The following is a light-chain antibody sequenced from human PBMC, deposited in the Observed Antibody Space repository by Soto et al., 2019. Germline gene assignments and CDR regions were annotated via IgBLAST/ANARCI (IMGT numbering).Light chain of an antibody. J-gene: IGKJ1*01. Sequence: EIVMTQSPGTLSLSPGERATLSCRASQSVSTNLAWYQQIPGQAPRLLIYGASTRATGIPARFSGSGSGTEFTLAISSLQSEDFAVYYCQQYNDWPQTFDLGTKV. CDR3: QQYNDWPQT. CDR2: GAS. V-gene: IGKV3-15*01. CDR1: QSVSTN.